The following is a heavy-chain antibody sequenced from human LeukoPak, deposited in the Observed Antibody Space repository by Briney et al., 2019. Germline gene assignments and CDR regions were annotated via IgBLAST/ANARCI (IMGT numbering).Heavy chain of an antibody. CDR2: IYSGGST. CDR3: ARDGDTAMALAFDY. J-gene: IGHJ4*02. V-gene: IGHV3-53*01. D-gene: IGHD5-18*01. Sequence: GGSLRLSCAASGFTVSSNYMSWVRQAPGKGLEWVSVIYSGGSTYYADSVKGRFTISRDNSKNTLYLQMNSLRAEDTAVYYCARDGDTAMALAFDYWGQGTLVTVSS. CDR1: GFTVSSNY.